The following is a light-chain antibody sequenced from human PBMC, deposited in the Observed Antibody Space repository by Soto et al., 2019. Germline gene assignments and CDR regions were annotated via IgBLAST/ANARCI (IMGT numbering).Light chain of an antibody. Sequence: EIVMTPSPATLSVSPGERATLSCRASPSVSSNLAWYQQKPGQAPRLLIYGASTRATGIPARFSGSGSGTEFTRTISSLQSEEFAVYYCQQYNKWPPLTFGGGTKVEIK. J-gene: IGKJ4*01. CDR3: QQYNKWPPLT. CDR2: GAS. V-gene: IGKV3-15*01. CDR1: PSVSSN.